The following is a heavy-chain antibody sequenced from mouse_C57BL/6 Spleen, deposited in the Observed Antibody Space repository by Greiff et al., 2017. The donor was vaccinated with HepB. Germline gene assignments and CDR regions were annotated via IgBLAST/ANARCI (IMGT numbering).Heavy chain of an antibody. CDR2: IRNKANGYTT. CDR3: ARASKLEGYFDY. CDR1: GFTFTDYY. J-gene: IGHJ2*01. V-gene: IGHV7-3*01. Sequence: DVKLVESGGGLVQPGGSLSLSCAASGFTFTDYYMSWVRQPPGKALEWLGFIRNKANGYTTEYSASVKGRFTISRDNSQNILYLQMNALRAEDSATYYCARASKLEGYFDYWGQGTTLTVSS.